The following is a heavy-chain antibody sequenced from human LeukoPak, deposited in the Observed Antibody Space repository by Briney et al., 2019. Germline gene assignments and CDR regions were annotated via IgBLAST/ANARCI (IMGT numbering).Heavy chain of an antibody. CDR2: IYYSGST. Sequence: SETLSLICTLSGLSISSYYWSWIRQPPGKGLEWIGYIYYSGSTNYNPSLKSRVTISVDTSNNQFPLKLSSVTAADTAVYYCARDGPVSVSSPYYYYSYMDVWGKGTTVTVSS. CDR1: GLSISSYY. J-gene: IGHJ6*03. D-gene: IGHD1-26*01. V-gene: IGHV4-59*01. CDR3: ARDGPVSVSSPYYYYSYMDV.